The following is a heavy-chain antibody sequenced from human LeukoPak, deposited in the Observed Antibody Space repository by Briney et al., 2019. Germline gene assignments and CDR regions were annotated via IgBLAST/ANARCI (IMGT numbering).Heavy chain of an antibody. CDR1: GDSINSLDL. V-gene: IGHV4-4*02. J-gene: IGHJ4*02. CDR2: MYLSGTT. D-gene: IGHD3-22*01. CDR3: ARLGDSSGYYYDY. Sequence: SGTLSLTCTVSGDSINSLDLWSWVRQPPGKGLEWIGEMYLSGTTHSNPSVKSRVTISVDTSKNQFSPKLSSVTAADTAVYYCARLGDSSGYYYDYWGQGTLVTVSS.